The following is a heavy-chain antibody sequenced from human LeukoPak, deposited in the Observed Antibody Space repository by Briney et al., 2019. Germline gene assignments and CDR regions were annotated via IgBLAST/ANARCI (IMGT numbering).Heavy chain of an antibody. J-gene: IGHJ6*02. CDR1: GFTFSDYY. Sequence: GGSLRLSCAASGFTFSDYYVSWIRQAPGKGLEWVSYISSSGSTIYYTDSVKGRFTISRDNAKNSLYLQMNSLRAEDTAVYYCARATAAADDYYGMDVWGQGTTVTVSS. CDR2: ISSSGSTI. CDR3: ARATAAADDYYGMDV. V-gene: IGHV3-11*01. D-gene: IGHD6-13*01.